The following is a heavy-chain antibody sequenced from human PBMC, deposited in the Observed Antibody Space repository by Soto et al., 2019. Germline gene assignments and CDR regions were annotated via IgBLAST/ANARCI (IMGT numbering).Heavy chain of an antibody. J-gene: IGHJ4*02. CDR2: ISYDGSSK. CDR1: GFSFRTYG. D-gene: IGHD6-19*01. Sequence: QVQLVESGGGVVQPGTSLRLSCAASGFSFRTYGMHWVRQAPGKGLEWVALISYDGSSKYYADSVKGRLTISRDNSKNRLYLQLNSLRAEDTAVYYCAGGWNYFDYWGQGTLVTVSS. V-gene: IGHV3-30*03. CDR3: AGGWNYFDY.